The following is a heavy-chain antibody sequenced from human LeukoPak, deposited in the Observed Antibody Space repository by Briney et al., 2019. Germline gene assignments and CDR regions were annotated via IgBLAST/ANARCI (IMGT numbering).Heavy chain of an antibody. D-gene: IGHD2-2*01. Sequence: SVKVSCKASGGTFSSYAISWVRQAPGQGLERMGGIIPIFGTANYAQKFQGRVTITADKSASTAYMELSSLRSEDTAVYYCARLVVVPAPSKYGMDVWGKGTTVTVSS. CDR2: IIPIFGTA. V-gene: IGHV1-69*06. CDR3: ARLVVVPAPSKYGMDV. J-gene: IGHJ6*04. CDR1: GGTFSSYA.